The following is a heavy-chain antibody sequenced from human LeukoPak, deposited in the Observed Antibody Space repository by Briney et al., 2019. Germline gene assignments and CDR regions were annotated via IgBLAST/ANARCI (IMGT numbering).Heavy chain of an antibody. V-gene: IGHV3-23*01. CDR2: ISDSGGGT. CDR3: AKDGDSRGYYSTYFDY. J-gene: IGHJ4*02. D-gene: IGHD3-22*01. CDR1: GFTFSTYG. Sequence: GGSLRLSCAASGFTFSTYGMTWVRQAPGKGLEWVSSISDSGGGTFYADSVKGRFTISRDNSKNTLHLQMSSLRAEDTALYYCAKDGDSRGYYSTYFDYWGQGILVTVSS.